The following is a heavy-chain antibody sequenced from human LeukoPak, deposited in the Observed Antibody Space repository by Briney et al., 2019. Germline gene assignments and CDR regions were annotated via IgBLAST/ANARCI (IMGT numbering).Heavy chain of an antibody. V-gene: IGHV1-2*02. Sequence: ASVKVSCKASGYTFTGYYMHWVRQAPGQGLEWMGWINPNSGGTNYAQKFQGRVTMTRDTSISTAYMELSRLRSDDTAVYYRARDPSLWGLFDYWGQGTLVTVSS. CDR1: GYTFTGYY. D-gene: IGHD3-16*01. CDR2: INPNSGGT. J-gene: IGHJ4*02. CDR3: ARDPSLWGLFDY.